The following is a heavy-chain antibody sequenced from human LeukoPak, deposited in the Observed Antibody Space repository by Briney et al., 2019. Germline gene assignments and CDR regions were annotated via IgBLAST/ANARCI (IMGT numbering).Heavy chain of an antibody. V-gene: IGHV3-23*01. J-gene: IGHJ4*02. CDR2: ISTGGGST. Sequence: GGSLRLSCAASGFTFSSYAMSWVRQAPGKGLEWVSGISTGGGSTYYTDSVEGRFTISRDNSKHTLYLQMNSLRAEDTAVYYCTKDRWLDYTTSSRPFDHWGQGIRVTVSS. D-gene: IGHD3-3*01. CDR3: TKDRWLDYTTSSRPFDH. CDR1: GFTFSSYA.